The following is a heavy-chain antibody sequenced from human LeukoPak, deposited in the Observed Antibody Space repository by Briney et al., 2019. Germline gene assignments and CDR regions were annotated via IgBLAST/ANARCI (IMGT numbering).Heavy chain of an antibody. J-gene: IGHJ6*04. D-gene: IGHD2-2*01. Sequence: VASVTLSCKASGRTFSSYAISWVRQAPGHGLEWMGGIIPIVGTANYAQKMQGRRTITADKSTITAYMELSRLRSEDTAVYYCARLYVVVPAARARKDYYYGMDVWGKGTTVTVSS. CDR1: GRTFSSYA. V-gene: IGHV1-69*06. CDR3: ARLYVVVPAARARKDYYYGMDV. CDR2: IIPIVGTA.